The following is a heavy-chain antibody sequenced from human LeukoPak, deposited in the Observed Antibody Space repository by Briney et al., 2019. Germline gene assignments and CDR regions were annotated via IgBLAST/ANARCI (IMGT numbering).Heavy chain of an antibody. V-gene: IGHV1-18*01. J-gene: IGHJ3*02. CDR3: ARESSSSWYDAFDI. CDR1: GYTFTSYG. Sequence: GASVKVSCKASGYTFTSYGISWVRQAPGQGLEWMGWISAYNGNTNYAQKLQGRVTMTTDTSTSTAYMELRSLRSDDTAVYYCARESSSSWYDAFDIWGQGTMVTVSS. CDR2: ISAYNGNT. D-gene: IGHD6-13*01.